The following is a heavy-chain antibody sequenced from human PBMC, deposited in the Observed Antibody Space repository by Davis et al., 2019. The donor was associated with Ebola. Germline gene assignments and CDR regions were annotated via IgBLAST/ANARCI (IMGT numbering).Heavy chain of an antibody. CDR2: IIPILGIA. V-gene: IGHV1-69*04. D-gene: IGHD1-14*01. CDR3: AASAGTVGKFDF. Sequence: AASVKVSCKASGGTFSSYAISWVRQAPGQGLEWMGRIIPILGIANYAQKFQGRVTITADKSTSTAYMELSSLRFDDTAVYYCAASAGTVGKFDFWGQGTVVTVS. CDR1: GGTFSSYA. J-gene: IGHJ4*02.